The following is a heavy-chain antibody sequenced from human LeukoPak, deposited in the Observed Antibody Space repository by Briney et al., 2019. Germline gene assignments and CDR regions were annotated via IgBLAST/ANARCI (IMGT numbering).Heavy chain of an antibody. D-gene: IGHD3-3*01. J-gene: IGHJ4*02. CDR2: ISDSGDGT. Sequence: PGGSLRLSCAASGFTFRTYAMSWVRQAPGKGLEWVSGISDSGDGTYYAESVKGRFTISRDNSKNTVFLQMNSLRAEDTAVYYCAKLEGGPDYWGQGTLVTVSS. V-gene: IGHV3-23*01. CDR1: GFTFRTYA. CDR3: AKLEGGPDY.